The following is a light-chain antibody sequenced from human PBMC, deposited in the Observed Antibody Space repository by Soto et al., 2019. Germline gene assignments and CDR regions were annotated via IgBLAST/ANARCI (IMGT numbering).Light chain of an antibody. V-gene: IGLV2-14*01. Sequence: QSALTQPASVSGSPGQSIAVSCTGTSSDVGGYNYVSWYQQHPGKAPKLMTFEVSNRPSGVSDRFSGSKSGSTASLTISGLQAEDEADYYCSSYSSSSTYVFGTGTKVTVL. J-gene: IGLJ1*01. CDR2: EVS. CDR1: SSDVGGYNY. CDR3: SSYSSSSTYV.